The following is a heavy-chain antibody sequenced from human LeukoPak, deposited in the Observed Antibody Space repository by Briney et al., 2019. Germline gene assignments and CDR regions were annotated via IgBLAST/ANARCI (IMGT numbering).Heavy chain of an antibody. CDR1: GFTFSSYV. CDR3: ARGRYYLDS. J-gene: IGHJ4*02. CDR2: ISDSGGTT. V-gene: IGHV3-23*01. Sequence: GGSLRLSCAASGFTFSSYVMSWVRQAPGKGLEWVSGISDSGGTTYYTDSVKGRFTISRDNAKNTLYLQMNSLRAEDTAVYYCARGRYYLDSWGQGTLVTVSS.